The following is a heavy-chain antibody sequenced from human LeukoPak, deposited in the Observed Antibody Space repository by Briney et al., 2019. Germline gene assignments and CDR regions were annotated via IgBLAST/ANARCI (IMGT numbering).Heavy chain of an antibody. V-gene: IGHV3-23*01. D-gene: IGHD3-3*01. CDR2: ISGSGSST. Sequence: GGSLRLSCAASGFTFSSYAMSWVRQTPGKGLEWVSAISGSGSSTYNADSVKGRFTISRDNSKNTLFLQMNSLRAEDTAPYYCAKSVAIYFYYGLDVWGQGATVTVSS. CDR3: AKSVAIYFYYGLDV. J-gene: IGHJ6*02. CDR1: GFTFSSYA.